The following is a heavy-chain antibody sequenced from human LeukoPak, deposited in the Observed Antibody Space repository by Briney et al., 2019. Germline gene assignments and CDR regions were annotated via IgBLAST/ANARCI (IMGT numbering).Heavy chain of an antibody. CDR3: ARGKKQWLVSAFSY. J-gene: IGHJ4*02. CDR1: GYTFISYG. CDR2: LSAYNGNT. Sequence: ASVKVSCKTSGYTFISYGISWVRQAPGQGLEWMGWLSAYNGNTNFAQKFQGRVTMTRDTSTSTVYMELSSLRSEDTAVYYCARGKKQWLVSAFSYWGQGTLVTVSS. D-gene: IGHD6-19*01. V-gene: IGHV1-18*01.